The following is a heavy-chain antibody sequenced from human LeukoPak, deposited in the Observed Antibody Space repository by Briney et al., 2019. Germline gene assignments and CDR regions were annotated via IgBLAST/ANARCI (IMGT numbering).Heavy chain of an antibody. CDR2: IKQDGSEK. D-gene: IGHD3-16*01. Sequence: PGGSLRLSCAASGFTFSSYWMSWVRQAPGKGLEWVANIKQDGSEKYYVDSVKGRFTISRDNAKNPLYLQMNSLRAEDTAVYYCAKTYVWYYFDYWGQGILVTVSS. V-gene: IGHV3-7*03. CDR1: GFTFSSYW. CDR3: AKTYVWYYFDY. J-gene: IGHJ4*02.